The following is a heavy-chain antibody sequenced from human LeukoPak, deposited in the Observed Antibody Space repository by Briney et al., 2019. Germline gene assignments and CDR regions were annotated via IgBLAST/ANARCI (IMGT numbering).Heavy chain of an antibody. CDR3: AKDRGEQWLVTSFDY. V-gene: IGHV3-30*18. D-gene: IGHD6-19*01. CDR1: GYSFSSYC. J-gene: IGHJ4*02. CDR2: ISYDGSNK. Sequence: GGSLRLSWAVSGYSFSSYCMHWARQAPGKGLEWVAVISYDGSNKYYVDSVKGRFTIPRDNSKHTLYLQMNSLRPEDTAVYYCAKDRGEQWLVTSFDYWGQGTLVTVSS.